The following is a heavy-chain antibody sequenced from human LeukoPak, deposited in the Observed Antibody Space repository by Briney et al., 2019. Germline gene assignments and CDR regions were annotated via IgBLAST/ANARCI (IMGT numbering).Heavy chain of an antibody. V-gene: IGHV4-31*03. CDR1: GGSISSGGYY. J-gene: IGHJ5*02. CDR3: ARSAMTTGWFDP. Sequence: SETLSLTCTVSGGSISSGGYYWSWIRQHPGKGLEWIGYIYYSGSTYYNPSLKSRVTISVDTSKNQFSLKLSSVTAADTAVYYCARSAMTTGWFDPWGQGTLVTVSS. CDR2: IYYSGST. D-gene: IGHD4-17*01.